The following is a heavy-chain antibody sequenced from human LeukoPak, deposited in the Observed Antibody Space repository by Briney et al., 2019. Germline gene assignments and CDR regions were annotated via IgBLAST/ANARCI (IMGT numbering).Heavy chain of an antibody. CDR2: ISGSGGNT. Sequence: GGSLRLSCAASGFSFSNYGMNWVRQAPGKGLEWVSGISGSGGNTYYADSVKGRFTISRDNSKNTLYLQMNSLRAEDTAVYYCAKENNWNDGRFNYFDYWGQGTLVTVSS. CDR1: GFSFSNYG. V-gene: IGHV3-23*01. CDR3: AKENNWNDGRFNYFDY. J-gene: IGHJ4*02. D-gene: IGHD1-20*01.